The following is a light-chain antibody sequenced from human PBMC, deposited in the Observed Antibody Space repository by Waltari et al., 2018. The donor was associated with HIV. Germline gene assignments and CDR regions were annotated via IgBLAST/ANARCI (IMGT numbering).Light chain of an antibody. CDR1: SSDIGGYKD. CDR2: EVS. J-gene: IGLJ3*02. Sequence: QSALTQPASVSGSPGQSITISCTGTSSDIGGYKDVSWYQQQPGKAPNLMISEVSNLPSGFSNRFSGSKSGNTASRTISGLQAEDEADYSTSSTWVFGGGTKLTVL. CDR3: SSTWV. V-gene: IGLV2-14*01.